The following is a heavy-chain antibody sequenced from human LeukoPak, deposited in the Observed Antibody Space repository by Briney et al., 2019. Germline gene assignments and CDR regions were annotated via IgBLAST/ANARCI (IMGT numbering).Heavy chain of an antibody. CDR3: ARGRYGSGSYLGY. V-gene: IGHV3-64*01. CDR1: GFTFSSYA. Sequence: GGSLRLSCAASGFTFSSYAMHWVRRAPGKGLEYASAISSNGGSTYYANSVKGRFTISRDNSKNTLYLQMGSLRAEDMAVYYCARGRYGSGSYLGYWGQGTLVTVSS. CDR2: ISSNGGST. J-gene: IGHJ4*02. D-gene: IGHD3-10*01.